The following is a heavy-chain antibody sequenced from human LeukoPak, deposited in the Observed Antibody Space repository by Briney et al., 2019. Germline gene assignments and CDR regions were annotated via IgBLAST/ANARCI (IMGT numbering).Heavy chain of an antibody. CDR1: GFSFGNFG. CDR3: AKDALVATSHFDY. J-gene: IGHJ4*02. Sequence: GGTLRLSCSASGFSFGNFGMSWVRQSPGEGLEWVSAITGSGRSTYSADSVKGRFTVFRDNSKNTLLLQMTSLRAEEPASDFCAKDALVATSHFDYGGERILVSVSS. V-gene: IGHV3-23*01. CDR2: ITGSGRST. D-gene: IGHD5-12*01.